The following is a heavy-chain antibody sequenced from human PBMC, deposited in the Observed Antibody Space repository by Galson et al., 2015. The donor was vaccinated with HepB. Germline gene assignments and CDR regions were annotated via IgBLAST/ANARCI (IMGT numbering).Heavy chain of an antibody. Sequence: LRLSCAASGFTFSSYAMHWVRQAPGKGLEWVAVISYDGSNKYYADSVKGRFTISRDNSKNTLYLQMNSLRAEDTAVYYCARDLTGSGPGGAFDIWGQGTMVTVSS. J-gene: IGHJ3*02. D-gene: IGHD3-10*01. CDR2: ISYDGSNK. V-gene: IGHV3-30*04. CDR1: GFTFSSYA. CDR3: ARDLTGSGPGGAFDI.